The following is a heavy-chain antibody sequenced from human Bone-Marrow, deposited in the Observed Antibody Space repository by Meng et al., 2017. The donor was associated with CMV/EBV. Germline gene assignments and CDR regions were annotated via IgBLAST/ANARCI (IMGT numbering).Heavy chain of an antibody. CDR2: IYSGGST. J-gene: IGHJ6*02. CDR3: ARDRYYYGMDV. CDR1: GFTVSSNY. Sequence: GESLKISCAASGFTVSSNYMSWVRQAPGKGLEWVSVIYSGGSTYYADSVKGRFTISRDNSKNTLYLQINSLRAEDTAVYYCARDRYYYGMDVWGQGTTVTVSS. V-gene: IGHV3-53*01.